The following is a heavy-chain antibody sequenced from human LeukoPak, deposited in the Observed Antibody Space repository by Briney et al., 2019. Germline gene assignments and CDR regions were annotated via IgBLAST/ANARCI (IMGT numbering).Heavy chain of an antibody. CDR3: ARSPISGWPDSYYFDY. Sequence: PGRSLRLSCAASGFTFSSYAMHWVRQAPGKGLEWVAVISYDGSNKYYADSVKGRFTISRDNSKNTLYLQMNSLRAEDTAVYYCARSPISGWPDSYYFDYWGQGTLVTVSP. CDR2: ISYDGSNK. J-gene: IGHJ4*02. D-gene: IGHD6-19*01. V-gene: IGHV3-30-3*01. CDR1: GFTFSSYA.